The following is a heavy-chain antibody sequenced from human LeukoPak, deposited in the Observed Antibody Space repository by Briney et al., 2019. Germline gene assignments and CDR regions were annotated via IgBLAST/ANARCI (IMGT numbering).Heavy chain of an antibody. Sequence: PSETLSLTCTVSGGSISSSSHYWGWVRQAPGKGLEWVSAISDSGGSTYYADSVKGRFTISRDNSKNTLYLQMNSLRAEDTAVYYCAKGGMVRGLSDYWGQGTLVTVSS. J-gene: IGHJ4*02. CDR2: ISDSGGST. CDR3: AKGGMVRGLSDY. V-gene: IGHV3-23*01. D-gene: IGHD3-10*01. CDR1: GGSISSSSHY.